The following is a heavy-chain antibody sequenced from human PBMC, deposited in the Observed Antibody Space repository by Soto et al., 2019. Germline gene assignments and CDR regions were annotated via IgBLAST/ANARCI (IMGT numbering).Heavy chain of an antibody. Sequence: QVQLVQSGAEVKKPGASVKVSCKASGYTFTSHSISWVRRAPGEGREWVGWISAYNGYTNYAENFQGRVTMTTDASRSTAYMELRSLRSDDTAVYYCARVGYYYGSGSYLFDPWGQGTLVTVSS. V-gene: IGHV1-18*04. D-gene: IGHD3-10*01. CDR3: ARVGYYYGSGSYLFDP. CDR1: GYTFTSHS. J-gene: IGHJ5*02. CDR2: ISAYNGYT.